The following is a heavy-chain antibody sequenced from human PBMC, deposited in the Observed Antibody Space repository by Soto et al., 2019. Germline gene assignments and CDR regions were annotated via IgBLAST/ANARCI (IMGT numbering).Heavy chain of an antibody. V-gene: IGHV3-30-3*01. CDR1: GFTFSSYA. CDR3: AREEDTAMDSFDY. J-gene: IGHJ4*02. Sequence: ESGGGVVQPGRSLRLSCAASGFTFSSYAMHWVRQAPGKGLEWVAVISYDGSNKYYADSVKGRFTISRDNSKNTLYLQMNSLRAEDTAVYYCAREEDTAMDSFDYWGQGTLVTVSS. D-gene: IGHD5-18*01. CDR2: ISYDGSNK.